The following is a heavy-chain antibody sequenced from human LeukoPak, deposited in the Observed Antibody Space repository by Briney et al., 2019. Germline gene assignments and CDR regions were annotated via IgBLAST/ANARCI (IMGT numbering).Heavy chain of an antibody. V-gene: IGHV3-74*01. Sequence: GGSLRLSCSASGFTFSSYAMHWVRQAPGKGLVWVSRINSDGSSTNYADSVKGRFTISRDNAKNTLYLQMNSLRAEDTAVYYCARELSRYDWNYRDWGQGTLVTVSS. CDR2: INSDGSST. J-gene: IGHJ4*02. D-gene: IGHD1-7*01. CDR3: ARELSRYDWNYRD. CDR1: GFTFSSYA.